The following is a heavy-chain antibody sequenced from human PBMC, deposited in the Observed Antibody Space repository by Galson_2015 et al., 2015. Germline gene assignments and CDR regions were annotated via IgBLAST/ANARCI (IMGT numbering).Heavy chain of an antibody. D-gene: IGHD3-22*01. Sequence: SETLSLTCTVSGGSISSYYWSWIRQPPGKGLEWIGYIYCSGSTNHNPSLKSRVTISVDTSKNQFSLKLSSVTAADTAVYYCARDYYDSSGYRFDAFDIWGQGTMVTVSS. J-gene: IGHJ3*02. CDR1: GGSISSYY. CDR3: ARDYYDSSGYRFDAFDI. CDR2: IYCSGST. V-gene: IGHV4-59*01.